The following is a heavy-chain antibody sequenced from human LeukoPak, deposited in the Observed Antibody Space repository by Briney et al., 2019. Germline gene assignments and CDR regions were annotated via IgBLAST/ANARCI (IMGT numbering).Heavy chain of an antibody. CDR3: ARGGSNNSVYAFDF. CDR2: ITGSTGTA. CDR1: GFTFGSYA. V-gene: IGHV3-23*01. Sequence: PGGSLRLSCAASGFTFGSYAMNWVRQAPGKGLEWVSAITGSTGTAYYADSVKGRFTVSRDNSKNTLYLQVNSLRAEDTAVYYWARGGSNNSVYAFDFGAQEPLVPVS. J-gene: IGHJ4*02. D-gene: IGHD3-16*01.